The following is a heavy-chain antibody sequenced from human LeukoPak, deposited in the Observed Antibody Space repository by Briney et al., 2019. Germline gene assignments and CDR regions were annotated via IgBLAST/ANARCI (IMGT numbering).Heavy chain of an antibody. J-gene: IGHJ6*03. CDR1: GFTYSDYS. CDR2: ISGGSSTM. V-gene: IGHV3-48*01. Sequence: GGSLRLSCAASGFTYSDYSMNWVRQAPGKGLEWVSYISGGSSTMYYADSVKGRFTISRDNAKNSLYLQMNSLRAEDTAVYYCARDRGQTGYYWSYYYYMDVWGIGTTVTVSS. D-gene: IGHD3-9*01. CDR3: ARDRGQTGYYWSYYYYMDV.